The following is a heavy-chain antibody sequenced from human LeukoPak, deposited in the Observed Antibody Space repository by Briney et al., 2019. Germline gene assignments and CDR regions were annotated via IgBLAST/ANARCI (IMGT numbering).Heavy chain of an antibody. CDR1: GYTFTSYD. V-gene: IGHV1-8*01. J-gene: IGHJ4*02. Sequence: ASVKVSCKASGYTFTSYDINWVRQATGQGLEWMGWMNPNSGNTGYAQKFQGRVTMTRDTSISTAYMELSRLRSNDTAVYYCARDRRSSSLFDYWGQGTLVTVSS. D-gene: IGHD6-13*01. CDR3: ARDRRSSSLFDY. CDR2: MNPNSGNT.